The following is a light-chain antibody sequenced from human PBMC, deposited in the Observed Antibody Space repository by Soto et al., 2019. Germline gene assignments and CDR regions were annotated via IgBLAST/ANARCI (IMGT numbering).Light chain of an antibody. CDR1: ESISSW. CDR3: QQYNSYYT. V-gene: IGKV1-5*03. Sequence: DIQITQSPSTLSASVGDRVTITCRASESISSWLAWYQQKPGKAPKLLIYKASSLESGVPSRFSGSGSGTEFTLTISSLQPDDFADYYCQQYNSYYTFGQGTKLEIK. CDR2: KAS. J-gene: IGKJ2*01.